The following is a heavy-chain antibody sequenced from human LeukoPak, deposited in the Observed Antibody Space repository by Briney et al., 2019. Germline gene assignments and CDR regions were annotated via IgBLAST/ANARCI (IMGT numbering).Heavy chain of an antibody. CDR2: IYSSGST. Sequence: SQTLSLTCTVSGGSISSSSYYWSWIRQPAGKGLEWIGRIYSSGSTDYNPSHKSRVAVSVDTSKNQFSLNLSSVTAADTAIYYCARVKSGWYYFDYWGQGTLVTVSS. D-gene: IGHD6-19*01. CDR3: ARVKSGWYYFDY. J-gene: IGHJ4*02. V-gene: IGHV4-61*02. CDR1: GGSISSSSYY.